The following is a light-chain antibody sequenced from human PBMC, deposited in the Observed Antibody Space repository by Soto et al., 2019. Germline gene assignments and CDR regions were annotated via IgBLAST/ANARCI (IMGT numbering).Light chain of an antibody. CDR3: CSYGGRSTYV. V-gene: IGLV2-23*01. Sequence: QSALAQPASVSGSPGQSITISCPGTSSDVGSYNLVSWYQQHPGQAPKLIIYEGTKRPSGVSNRFSGSKSANTASLTISGLQPEDEADYFCCSYGGRSTYVFGSGTKVTVL. J-gene: IGLJ1*01. CDR2: EGT. CDR1: SSDVGSYNL.